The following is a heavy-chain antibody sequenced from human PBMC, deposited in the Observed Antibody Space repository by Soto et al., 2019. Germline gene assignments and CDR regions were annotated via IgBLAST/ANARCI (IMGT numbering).Heavy chain of an antibody. Sequence: GASVKVSCKASGYTFTSYAMHWVRQAPGQRLEWMGWINAGNGNTKYSQKFQGRVTITRDTSASTAYMALSSLRSEDTAVYYCATVARTFAGVIAPYYFDYWGQGTLVTFSS. CDR1: GYTFTSYA. V-gene: IGHV1-3*01. CDR2: INAGNGNT. J-gene: IGHJ4*02. D-gene: IGHD3-16*02. CDR3: ATVARTFAGVIAPYYFDY.